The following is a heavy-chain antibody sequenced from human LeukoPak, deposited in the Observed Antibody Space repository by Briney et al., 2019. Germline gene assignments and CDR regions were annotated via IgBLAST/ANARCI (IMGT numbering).Heavy chain of an antibody. Sequence: PSETLSLTCAVSGGSISSSNWWSWVRQPPGKGLEWIGEIYHSGSTNYNPSLKSRVTISVDKSKNQFSLKLSSVTAADTAVYYCASESSGYLGDLLSWGQGTLVTVSS. CDR3: ASESSGYLGDLLS. CDR1: GGSISSSNW. CDR2: IYHSGST. J-gene: IGHJ4*02. V-gene: IGHV4-4*02. D-gene: IGHD3-22*01.